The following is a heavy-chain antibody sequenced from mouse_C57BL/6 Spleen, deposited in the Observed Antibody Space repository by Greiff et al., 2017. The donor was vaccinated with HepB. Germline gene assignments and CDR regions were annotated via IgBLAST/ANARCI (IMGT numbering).Heavy chain of an antibody. CDR2: IYPGSGST. CDR3: TRYHSYEGYWYFDV. J-gene: IGHJ1*03. Sequence: QVQLQQPGAELVKPGASVKMSCKASGYTFTSYWITWVKQRPGQGLEWIGDIYPGSGSTNYNEKFKSKATLTVDTSSSTAYMQLSSLTSEDSAVYYCTRYHSYEGYWYFDVWGTGTTVTVSS. CDR1: GYTFTSYW. V-gene: IGHV1-55*01. D-gene: IGHD2-3*01.